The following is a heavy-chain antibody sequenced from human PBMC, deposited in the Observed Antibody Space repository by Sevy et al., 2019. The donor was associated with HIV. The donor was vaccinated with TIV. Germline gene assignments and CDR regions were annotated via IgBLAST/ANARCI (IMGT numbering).Heavy chain of an antibody. D-gene: IGHD3-10*01. CDR3: ARHMGGSGYSDGMDV. CDR1: GYSFTSYW. CDR2: IYPGDSDT. V-gene: IGHV5-51*01. Sequence: GESLKISCKGSGYSFTSYWIGWVRQMPGKGLEWMGIIYPGDSDTRYSPSFQGQVTISADKSISTAYLQWSSLKASDTAMYYCARHMGGSGYSDGMDVWGQGTTVTVSS. J-gene: IGHJ6*02.